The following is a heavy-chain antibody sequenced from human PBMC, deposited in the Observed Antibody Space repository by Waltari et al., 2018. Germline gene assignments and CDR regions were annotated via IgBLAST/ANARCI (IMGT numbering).Heavy chain of an antibody. CDR2: IVVGSGNT. CDR1: GFTFTSSA. D-gene: IGHD2-15*01. J-gene: IGHJ4*02. CDR3: AAKPPDCSGGSCYSTFDY. V-gene: IGHV1-58*01. Sequence: QMQLVQSGPEVKKPGTSVKVSCKASGFTFTSSAVQWVRQARGPRLEWIGWIVVGSGNTNYAQKFQERVTITRDMSTSTAYMELSSLRSEDTAVYYCAAKPPDCSGGSCYSTFDYWGQGTLVTVSS.